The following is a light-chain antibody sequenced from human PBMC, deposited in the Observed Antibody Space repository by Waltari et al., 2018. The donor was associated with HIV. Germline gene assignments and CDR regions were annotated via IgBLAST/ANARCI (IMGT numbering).Light chain of an antibody. CDR3: AAWDDSLKGPI. Sequence: QSVLTQPPSASGTPGQRVTISCSGSSSNIGSNTVNWYQQLPGTAPKLLIYSYNLRPSGVPDRFAGSKSGTSASLASSGLQSEDEADYYCAAWDDSLKGPIFGGGTKVTVL. CDR2: SYN. J-gene: IGLJ2*01. CDR1: SSNIGSNT. V-gene: IGLV1-44*01.